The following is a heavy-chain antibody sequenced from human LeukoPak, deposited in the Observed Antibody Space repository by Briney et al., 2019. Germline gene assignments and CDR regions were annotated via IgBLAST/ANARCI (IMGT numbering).Heavy chain of an antibody. CDR2: ISSSGSTI. V-gene: IGHV3-48*03. CDR3: ARVSRGPYGDPWYFDY. J-gene: IGHJ4*02. CDR1: GFTFSSYE. Sequence: PGGSLRLSCAASGFTFSSYEMNWVRQAPGKGLEWVSYISSSGSTIYYADSVKGRFTISRDNAKNSLYLQMNSLRGEDTAVYYCARVSRGPYGDPWYFDYWGQGTLVTVSS. D-gene: IGHD4-17*01.